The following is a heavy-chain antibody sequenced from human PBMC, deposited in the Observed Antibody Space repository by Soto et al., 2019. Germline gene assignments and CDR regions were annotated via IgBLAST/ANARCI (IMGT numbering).Heavy chain of an antibody. CDR1: GFTFSTYA. CDR3: AKERSSGWSFDY. V-gene: IGHV3-23*01. D-gene: IGHD6-19*01. CDR2: ISGSGDST. J-gene: IGHJ4*02. Sequence: EVQLLESGGGLVQPGGSLRLSCAASGFTFSTYAMNWVRQAPGKGLEWVSGISGSGDSTYYADSVKGRFTVSRDNSKNTLYLQRNSLRGEDTAVLYCAKERSSGWSFDYWGQGTLVTVSP.